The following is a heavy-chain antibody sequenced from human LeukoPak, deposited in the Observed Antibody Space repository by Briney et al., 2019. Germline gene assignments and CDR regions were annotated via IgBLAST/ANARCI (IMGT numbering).Heavy chain of an antibody. J-gene: IGHJ4*02. D-gene: IGHD6-19*01. CDR1: GFTFSTYG. Sequence: GGSLRLSCGASGFTFSTYGMHWVRQAPAKGLEWVAVISHDGSDKHYADSVKGRFSISRDNSKNTLYLQTNSLRGEDTAVYYCAKDLSGGWSLDYWGQGTLVTVSS. CDR2: ISHDGSDK. V-gene: IGHV3-30*18. CDR3: AKDLSGGWSLDY.